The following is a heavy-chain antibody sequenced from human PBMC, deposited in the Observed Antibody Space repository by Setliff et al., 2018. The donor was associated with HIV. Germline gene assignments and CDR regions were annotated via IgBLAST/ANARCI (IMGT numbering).Heavy chain of an antibody. J-gene: IGHJ4*02. CDR3: ARKPTGSPSDY. CDR1: GYIFKNYG. Sequence: ASVKVSCKASGYIFKNYGITWVRQAPGQGLEWMGWMSTSDDNTHYAQKIQGRVTMAKDTFISTAYMELRSLRSDDTALYYCARKPTGSPSDYWGQGTLVTVSS. D-gene: IGHD2-2*01. CDR2: MSTSDDNT. V-gene: IGHV1-18*01.